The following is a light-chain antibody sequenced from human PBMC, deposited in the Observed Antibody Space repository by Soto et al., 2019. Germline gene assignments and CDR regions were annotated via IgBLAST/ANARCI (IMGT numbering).Light chain of an antibody. Sequence: QSALTQPASVSGSPGQSITISCTGTSSDVGSHNFVSWYQQRPGKAPKLMIFEVTKRPSGVSSRFSASKSGNTASLTIFGVQAEDEADYYCCSYAGTTTWVFGGGTKVTVL. CDR3: CSYAGTTTWV. CDR1: SSDVGSHNF. CDR2: EVT. V-gene: IGLV2-23*02. J-gene: IGLJ2*01.